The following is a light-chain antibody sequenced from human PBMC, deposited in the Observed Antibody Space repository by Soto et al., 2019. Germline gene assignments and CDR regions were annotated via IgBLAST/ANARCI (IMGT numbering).Light chain of an antibody. J-gene: IGLJ1*01. CDR1: SSDVGGYNY. CDR2: DVS. CDR3: SSYTSSSTLAYV. V-gene: IGLV2-14*01. Sequence: QSLLTQPASVSGSPGQSITISCTGTSSDVGGYNYVSWYQQHPGKAPKLMIYDVSNRPSGVSNRSSGSKSGNTASLTISGLHAADEADYYCSSYTSSSTLAYVFGSGTKVTVL.